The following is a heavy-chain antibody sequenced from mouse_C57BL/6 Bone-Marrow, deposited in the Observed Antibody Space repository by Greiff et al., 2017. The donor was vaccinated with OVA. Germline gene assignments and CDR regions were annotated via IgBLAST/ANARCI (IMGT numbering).Heavy chain of an antibody. CDR1: GFTFSSYA. J-gene: IGHJ4*01. CDR2: ISDGGSYT. V-gene: IGHV5-4*01. Sequence: VQRVESGGGLVKPGGSLKLSCAASGFTFSSYAMSWVRQTPEKRLEWVATISDGGSYTYYPDNVKGRFTISRDNAKNNLYLQMSHLKSEDTAMYYCARDLGYYSGSSYYAMGTWGEGTPVTVSS. CDR3: ARDLGYYSGSSYYAMGT. D-gene: IGHD1-1*01.